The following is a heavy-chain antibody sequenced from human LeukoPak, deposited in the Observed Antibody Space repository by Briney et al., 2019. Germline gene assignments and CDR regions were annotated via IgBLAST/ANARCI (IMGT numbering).Heavy chain of an antibody. CDR3: ARLGPASSGWPESFDY. CDR1: GFTFSGYP. D-gene: IGHD6-19*01. Sequence: PGKSLRLSCAASGFTFSGYPIHWVRQAPGKGLEWVANIKRDGSEKYYVDSVKGRFTISRDNAKNSLDLQMNSLRVEDTAVYYCARLGPASSGWPESFDYWGQGTLVTVSS. V-gene: IGHV3-7*03. CDR2: IKRDGSEK. J-gene: IGHJ4*02.